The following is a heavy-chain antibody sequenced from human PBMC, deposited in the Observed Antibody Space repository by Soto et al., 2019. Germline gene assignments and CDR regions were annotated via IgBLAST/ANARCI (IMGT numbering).Heavy chain of an antibody. V-gene: IGHV3-30-3*01. D-gene: IGHD6-19*01. Sequence: QVQLVESGGGVVQPGRSLRLSCAASGFTFSSYAMHWVRQAPGKGLEWVAVISYDGSNKYYADSVKGRFTTSRDNSKNTLYVQMNSLRAEDTAVYYCARESEQWLNNRAEYFQHWGQGTLVTVSS. J-gene: IGHJ1*01. CDR2: ISYDGSNK. CDR3: ARESEQWLNNRAEYFQH. CDR1: GFTFSSYA.